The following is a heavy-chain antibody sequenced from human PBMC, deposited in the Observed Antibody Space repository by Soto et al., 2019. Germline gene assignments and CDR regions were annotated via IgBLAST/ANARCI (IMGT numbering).Heavy chain of an antibody. D-gene: IGHD2-21*02. CDR1: GYIFTNYD. Sequence: ASVKVSCKASGYIFTNYDINWVRQATGQGLEYLGWINPNSGNTGYVQKFQGRVTMTRNTSINTAYMELNSLRSEDTAVYYCTKVFVVVTAIGARLDVFDIWGQGTRVTVSS. J-gene: IGHJ3*02. CDR3: TKVFVVVTAIGARLDVFDI. V-gene: IGHV1-8*01. CDR2: INPNSGNT.